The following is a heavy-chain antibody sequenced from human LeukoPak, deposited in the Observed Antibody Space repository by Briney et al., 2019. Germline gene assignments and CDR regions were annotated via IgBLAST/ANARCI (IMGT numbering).Heavy chain of an antibody. CDR1: GGSLSHYY. Sequence: SETLSLTCAVDGGSLSHYYWSWIRQPPGKGLEWIGEINHSGSTNYNPSLKSRVTISVDMSKNQFSLELTSVTAADTAVYYCARGPASGSNFAWFDPWGQGTLVTVSS. J-gene: IGHJ5*02. D-gene: IGHD3-10*01. CDR2: INHSGST. CDR3: ARGPASGSNFAWFDP. V-gene: IGHV4-34*01.